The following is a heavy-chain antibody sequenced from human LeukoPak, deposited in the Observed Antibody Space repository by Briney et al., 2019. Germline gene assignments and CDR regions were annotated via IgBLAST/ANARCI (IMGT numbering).Heavy chain of an antibody. Sequence: PGGSLKLSCAATGSTFSTYGMTWVRQAPGKGLEWVSGIGGSGDSTYYADSAKGRFTISRDNSRNTVYLQMNSLRAEDTAVYYCAKDRQQLANLEYWGQGTLVTVSS. J-gene: IGHJ4*02. D-gene: IGHD6-13*01. CDR3: AKDRQQLANLEY. CDR2: IGGSGDST. CDR1: GSTFSTYG. V-gene: IGHV3-23*01.